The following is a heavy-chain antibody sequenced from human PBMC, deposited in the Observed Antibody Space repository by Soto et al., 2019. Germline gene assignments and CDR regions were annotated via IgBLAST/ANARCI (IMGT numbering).Heavy chain of an antibody. V-gene: IGHV4-61*01. J-gene: IGHJ6*02. CDR2: IYYSGST. CDR3: ASLIGSGWSNYYYYGMDV. CDR1: GGSVSSGSYY. D-gene: IGHD6-19*01. Sequence: PSETLSLTCTVSGGSVSSGSYYWSWIRQPPGKGLEWIGYIYYSGSTNYNPSLKSRVTISVDTSKNQFSLKLSSVTAADTAVYYCASLIGSGWSNYYYYGMDVWGQGTTVTVYS.